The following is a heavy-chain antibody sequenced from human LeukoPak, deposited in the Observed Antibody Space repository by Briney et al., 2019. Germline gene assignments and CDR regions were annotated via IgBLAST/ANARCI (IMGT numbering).Heavy chain of an antibody. V-gene: IGHV3-21*01. D-gene: IGHD6-6*01. CDR3: ARDYKQLGHAFDI. CDR1: GFTFSSYS. J-gene: IGHJ3*02. Sequence: GGSLRLSCAASGFTFSSYSMNWVRQAPGKGLEWVSSISSSSSYIYYADSVKGRFTISRDNAKNSLYLQMNSLRVEDTALYYCARDYKQLGHAFDIWGQGTMVTVSS. CDR2: ISSSSSYI.